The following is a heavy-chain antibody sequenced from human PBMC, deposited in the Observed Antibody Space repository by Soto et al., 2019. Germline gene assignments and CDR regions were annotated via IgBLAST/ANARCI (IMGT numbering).Heavy chain of an antibody. Sequence: QVQLVQSGAEVKKPGSSVKVSCKASGGTLRSYSISWVRQAPGQGLEWMEGIIPIFGTANYAQKFQGRVTIIADESTRTAYMELTNLKSEDTAVYYCARSRLGGKLPSYNWFEPWGQGTLVTVSS. J-gene: IGHJ5*02. CDR1: GGTLRSYS. D-gene: IGHD3-16*02. CDR3: ARSRLGGKLPSYNWFEP. V-gene: IGHV1-69*01. CDR2: IIPIFGTA.